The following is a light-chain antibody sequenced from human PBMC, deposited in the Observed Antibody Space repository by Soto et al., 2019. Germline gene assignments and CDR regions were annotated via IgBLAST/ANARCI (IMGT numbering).Light chain of an antibody. CDR2: DAS. CDR1: QSVSSY. V-gene: IGKV3-11*01. J-gene: IGKJ2*01. CDR3: QQYGSSPPYT. Sequence: EIVLTQSPATLSLSPGARATLSCRAGQSVSSYLAWYQQKPGQAPRLLIYDASNRATGIPARFSGSGSGTDFTLTISSLEPEDFAVYYCQQYGSSPPYTFGQGTKLEIK.